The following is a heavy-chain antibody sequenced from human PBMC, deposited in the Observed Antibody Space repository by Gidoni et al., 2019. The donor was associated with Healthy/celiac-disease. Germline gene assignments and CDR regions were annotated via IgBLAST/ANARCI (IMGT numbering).Heavy chain of an antibody. Sequence: QVQLQQWGAGLLKPSETLSLTCAVYGGSFSGYYWSWIRQPPGKGLEWIGEINHSGSTNYNPSLKSRVTISVDTSKNQFSLKLSSVTAADTAVYYCARALYSSSWYGAQLWFDPWGQGTLVTVSS. CDR3: ARALYSSSWYGAQLWFDP. V-gene: IGHV4-34*01. D-gene: IGHD6-13*01. CDR1: GGSFSGYY. J-gene: IGHJ5*02. CDR2: INHSGST.